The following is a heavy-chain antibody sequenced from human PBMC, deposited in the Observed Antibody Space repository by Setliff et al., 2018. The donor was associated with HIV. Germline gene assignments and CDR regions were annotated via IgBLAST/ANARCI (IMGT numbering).Heavy chain of an antibody. CDR3: ARAGAYGDYVGAFDI. D-gene: IGHD4-17*01. CDR2: INAGNGNT. J-gene: IGHJ3*02. V-gene: IGHV1-3*01. CDR1: GYTFTSYA. Sequence: ASVKVSCKASGYTFTSYATHWVRQAPGQRLEWMGWINAGNGNTKYSQKFQGRVTITRDTSASTAYMELSSLRSEDTAVYYCARAGAYGDYVGAFDIWGQGTMVTVSS.